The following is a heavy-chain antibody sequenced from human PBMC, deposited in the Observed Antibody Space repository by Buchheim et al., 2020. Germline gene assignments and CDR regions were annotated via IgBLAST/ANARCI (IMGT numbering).Heavy chain of an antibody. V-gene: IGHV3-21*01. CDR2: ISLSSRYI. D-gene: IGHD4-17*01. CDR3: ARDVKYGEQYYYYGMDV. J-gene: IGHJ6*02. Sequence: EVQLVESGGGLVKPGGSLTLSCAASGFSFSIYNMNWVRQVPGKGLEWVSSISLSSRYIYYADSVRGRFTMSRDNAQNSLFLQMDSLRAEDTAVYYCARDVKYGEQYYYYGMDVWGQGT. CDR1: GFSFSIYN.